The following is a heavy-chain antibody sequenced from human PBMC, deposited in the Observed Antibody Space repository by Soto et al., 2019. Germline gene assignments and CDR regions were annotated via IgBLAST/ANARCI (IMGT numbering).Heavy chain of an antibody. CDR2: IYYSGST. Sequence: SETLSLTCTVSGGSISSYYWSWIRQPPGKGLEWIGYIYYSGSTNYNPSLKSRVTISVDTSKNQFSLKLSSVTAADTAVYYCARGPIVVVPAAILYGMDVWGQGTTVTV. J-gene: IGHJ6*02. V-gene: IGHV4-59*01. CDR3: ARGPIVVVPAAILYGMDV. D-gene: IGHD2-2*01. CDR1: GGSISSYY.